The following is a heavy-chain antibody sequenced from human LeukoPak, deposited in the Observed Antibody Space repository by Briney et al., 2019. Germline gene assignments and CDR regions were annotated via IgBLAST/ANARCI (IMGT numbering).Heavy chain of an antibody. D-gene: IGHD6-13*01. Sequence: ASVKVSCKASGYTFTGYYMHWVRQAPGQGLEWMGWINPNSGGTNYAQKSQGWVTMTRDTSISTAYMELSRLRSDDTAVYYCARALYRRLAAGGLGYWGQGTLVTVSS. CDR2: INPNSGGT. V-gene: IGHV1-2*04. CDR3: ARALYRRLAAGGLGY. CDR1: GYTFTGYY. J-gene: IGHJ4*02.